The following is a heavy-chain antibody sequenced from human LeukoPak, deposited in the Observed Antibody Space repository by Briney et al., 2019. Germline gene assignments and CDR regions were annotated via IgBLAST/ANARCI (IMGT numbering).Heavy chain of an antibody. V-gene: IGHV1-46*01. D-gene: IGHD6-19*01. CDR3: ARDMGSGWYYFDY. Sequence: ASVTVSCKASGYTFTNHYMHWVRQAPGEGLEWMGTINPSGGTTTYAQKFQGRVTVTRETSTSTVYMDLSSLRSEDTAVYYCARDMGSGWYYFDYWGQGTLVTVSS. J-gene: IGHJ4*02. CDR2: INPSGGTT. CDR1: GYTFTNHY.